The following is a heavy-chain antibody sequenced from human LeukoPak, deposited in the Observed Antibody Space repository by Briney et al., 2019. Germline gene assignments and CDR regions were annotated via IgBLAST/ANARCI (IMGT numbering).Heavy chain of an antibody. D-gene: IGHD1-1*01. CDR2: INSGSSTI. J-gene: IGHJ3*02. V-gene: IGHV3-48*01. CDR1: ELSLRSYS. CDR3: ARVLLERPGIDSFDM. Sequence: GGSLRLSCGASELSLRSYSMDWVRQAPGKGLEWVSHINSGSSTIYYADSMKGRFTISRDNAGNSLYLHMNSLRAEDTAVYYCARVLLERPGIDSFDMWGQGTMVTVSS.